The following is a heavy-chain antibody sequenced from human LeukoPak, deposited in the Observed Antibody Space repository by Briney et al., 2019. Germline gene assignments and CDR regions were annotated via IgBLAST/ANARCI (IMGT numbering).Heavy chain of an antibody. J-gene: IGHJ4*02. CDR1: GGSISSSSYY. D-gene: IGHD3-3*01. CDR3: ARHPSYYDFWSGYYKPDSDFDY. CDR2: IYYSGST. Sequence: TSETLSLTCTVSGGSISSSSYYWGWIRQPPGKGLEWIGSIYYSGSTYYNPSLKSRVTISVDTSKNQFSLKLSSVTAADTAVYYCARHPSYYDFWSGYYKPDSDFDYWGQGTLVIVSS. V-gene: IGHV4-39*01.